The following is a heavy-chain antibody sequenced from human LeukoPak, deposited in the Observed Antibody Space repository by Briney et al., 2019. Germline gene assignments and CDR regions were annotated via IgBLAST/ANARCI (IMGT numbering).Heavy chain of an antibody. Sequence: PSETLSLTCTVSGGSISSSSYYWGWIRQPPGKGLEWIGSIYYSGSTYYNPSLKSRVTISVDTSKNQFSLKLSSVTAADTAVYFCARRSGAVDYWGQGTLLTVSS. CDR1: GGSISSSSYY. J-gene: IGHJ4*02. D-gene: IGHD6-19*01. V-gene: IGHV4-39*07. CDR3: ARRSGAVDY. CDR2: IYYSGST.